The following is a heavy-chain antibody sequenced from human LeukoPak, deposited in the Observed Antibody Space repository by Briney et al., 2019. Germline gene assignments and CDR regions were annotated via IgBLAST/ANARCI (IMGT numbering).Heavy chain of an antibody. CDR2: ISAYNGNT. V-gene: IGHV1-18*01. CDR3: ARGPYIVVVVAATPYYYYYGMDV. D-gene: IGHD2-15*01. CDR1: GYTFTSYG. J-gene: IGHJ6*02. Sequence: GASVKVCCKASGYTFTSYGISWVRQAPGQGLEWMGWISAYNGNTNYAQKLQGRVTMTTDTSTSTAYMELRSLRSDDTAVYYCARGPYIVVVVAATPYYYYYGMDVWGQGTTVTVSS.